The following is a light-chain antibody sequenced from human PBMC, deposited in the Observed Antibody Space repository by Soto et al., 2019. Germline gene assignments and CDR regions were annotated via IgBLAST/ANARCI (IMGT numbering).Light chain of an antibody. V-gene: IGKV3-20*01. Sequence: EIVLTQSPGTLSLSPGERATLSCRASQSVSSAYLAWYQQIPGQAPRLLIYGASSRATGIPDRFSGSGSGTAFTLTISGLEPEDFAVYCCQQSGSSFYTFGQGTKLEIK. J-gene: IGKJ2*01. CDR3: QQSGSSFYT. CDR1: QSVSSAY. CDR2: GAS.